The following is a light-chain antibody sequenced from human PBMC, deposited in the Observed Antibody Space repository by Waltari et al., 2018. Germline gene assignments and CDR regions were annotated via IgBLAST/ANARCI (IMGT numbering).Light chain of an antibody. CDR2: KTN. CDR1: SGSVSTSYY. Sequence: QTVVTQEPSFSVSPGGTVTLTCGLSSGSVSTSYYPSWYQQTPGRPPRTLIYKTNTRSSGVPDRFSGSILGNKAALTITGAQADDESDYYCVLYMTSGISVFGGGTKLTVL. J-gene: IGLJ3*02. CDR3: VLYMTSGISV. V-gene: IGLV8-61*01.